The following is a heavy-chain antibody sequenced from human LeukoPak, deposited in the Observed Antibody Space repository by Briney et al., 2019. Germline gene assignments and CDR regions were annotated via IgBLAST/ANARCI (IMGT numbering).Heavy chain of an antibody. CDR3: AREYYTYYYDSSGYYRVFDY. V-gene: IGHV4-59*01. Sequence: SETLSLTCSVSGGSITVYYWNWIRQSPGKGLEWIGSISYSGSTNYNPSLKSRVTISVDTSKNQFSLKLSSVTAADTAVYYCAREYYTYYYDSSGYYRVFDYWGQGTLVTVSS. J-gene: IGHJ4*02. D-gene: IGHD3-22*01. CDR2: ISYSGST. CDR1: GGSITVYY.